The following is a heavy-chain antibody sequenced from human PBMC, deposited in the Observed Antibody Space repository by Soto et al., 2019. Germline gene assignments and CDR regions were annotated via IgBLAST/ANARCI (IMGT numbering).Heavy chain of an antibody. Sequence: GASVKVSCKASGYSFTGFYIHWVRQAPGQGLEWMGSIHPNTGATNYAQNFQGRVTMTTDTSISTAYMELSSLRSDDTAVYYCARWASGSYFWGPGTLVTVSS. CDR2: IHPNTGAT. D-gene: IGHD1-26*01. V-gene: IGHV1-2*02. CDR1: GYSFTGFY. J-gene: IGHJ4*02. CDR3: ARWASGSYF.